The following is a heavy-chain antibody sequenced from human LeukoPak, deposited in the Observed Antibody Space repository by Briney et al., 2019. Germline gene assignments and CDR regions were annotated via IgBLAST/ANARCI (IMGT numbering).Heavy chain of an antibody. V-gene: IGHV4-30-4*01. CDR3: ARDRKGSGYDLSFDY. CDR1: GGSISSGDYY. D-gene: IGHD5-12*01. CDR2: IYYSGST. J-gene: IGHJ4*02. Sequence: SETLSLTCTVSGGSISSGDYYWSWIRQPPGKGLEWIGYIYYSGSTYYNPSLKSRVTISVDTSKNQFSLKLSSVTAADTAVYYCARDRKGSGYDLSFDYWGQGTLVTVSS.